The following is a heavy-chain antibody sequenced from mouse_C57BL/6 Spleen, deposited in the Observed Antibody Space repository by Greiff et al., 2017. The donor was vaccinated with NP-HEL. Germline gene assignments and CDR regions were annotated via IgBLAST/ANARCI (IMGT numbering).Heavy chain of an antibody. CDR2: INYDGSST. D-gene: IGHD1-1*01. CDR1: GFTFSDYY. Sequence: EVQRVESEGGLVQPGSSMKLSCTASGFTFSDYYMAWVRQVPEKGLEWVANINYDGSSTYYLDSLKSRFIISRDNAKNILYLQISRLNSEDTATYYCARALITTVVARGYFDVWGTGTTVTVSS. V-gene: IGHV5-16*01. J-gene: IGHJ1*03. CDR3: ARALITTVVARGYFDV.